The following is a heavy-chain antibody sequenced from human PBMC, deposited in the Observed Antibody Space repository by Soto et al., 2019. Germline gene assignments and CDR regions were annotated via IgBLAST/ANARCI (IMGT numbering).Heavy chain of an antibody. Sequence: QVQLQESGPGLVKPSQTLSLTCTVSGGSISSGGYYWRWIRQPLGKGLEWIGYIYYSGSTYYNPSLKSRVTVTVDTSKNQFSLKLSSVTAADTDVDYCARVLVLMVYGYYFDYWGQGTLVTVSS. CDR2: IYYSGST. V-gene: IGHV4-30-4*01. CDR3: ARVLVLMVYGYYFDY. J-gene: IGHJ4*02. CDR1: GGSISSGGYY. D-gene: IGHD2-8*01.